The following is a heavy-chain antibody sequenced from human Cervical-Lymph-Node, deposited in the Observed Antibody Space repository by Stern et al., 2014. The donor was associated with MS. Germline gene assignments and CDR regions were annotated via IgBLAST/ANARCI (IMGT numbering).Heavy chain of an antibody. CDR1: GFTFSHYS. V-gene: IGHV3-21*01. Sequence: VQLVESGGGLVKPGESVRLSCDASGFTFSHYSINWVRQAPGKGLEWISSISNNSTHTYYADSVEDRFTISRDSAKDSVSLHMVSLRAEDTAVYYCARARVGDYARSPHLDSWGQGTLVTVSS. J-gene: IGHJ4*02. D-gene: IGHD4-17*01. CDR3: ARARVGDYARSPHLDS. CDR2: ISNNSTHT.